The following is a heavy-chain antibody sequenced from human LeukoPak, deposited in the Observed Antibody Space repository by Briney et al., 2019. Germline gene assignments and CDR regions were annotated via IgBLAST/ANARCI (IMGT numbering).Heavy chain of an antibody. Sequence: PGGSLRLSCAASGFTFSSYSMNWVRQAPGKGLEWVSSISSSSSYIYYADSVKGRFTISRDNAKNSLYLQMNSLRAEDTAVYYCARDSRPKVVPADMAYWGQGTLVTVSS. V-gene: IGHV3-21*01. D-gene: IGHD2-2*01. J-gene: IGHJ4*02. CDR2: ISSSSSYI. CDR3: ARDSRPKVVPADMAY. CDR1: GFTFSSYS.